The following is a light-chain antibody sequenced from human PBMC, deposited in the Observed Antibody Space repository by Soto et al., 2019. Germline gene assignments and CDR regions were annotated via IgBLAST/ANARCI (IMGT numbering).Light chain of an antibody. Sequence: AIQLTQSPSSLSASVGDRVTITCRASQGISSALAWYQQKPGKAPKLLIYDASSLESGVPSRFSGSGSGTEFTRTISSRQPEEFATYYCQQFDSYPFTFGPGTKVDIK. J-gene: IGKJ3*01. CDR3: QQFDSYPFT. CDR2: DAS. CDR1: QGISSA. V-gene: IGKV1-13*02.